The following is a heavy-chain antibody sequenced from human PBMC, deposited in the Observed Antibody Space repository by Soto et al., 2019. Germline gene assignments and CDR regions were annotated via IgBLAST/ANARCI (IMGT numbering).Heavy chain of an antibody. CDR1: GFTFNNYV. CDR2: LSSSGGST. Sequence: VQLLDSGGGLVQPGGSLRLSCAASGFTFNNYVMSWVRQAPGKGLEWVSALSSSGGSTYYADPVKGRFAIPRDNSKNTHYLQMNSLRAEDTAVYYCAKCECSFGPNSLYCFDYWGQGTLVAVSS. V-gene: IGHV3-23*01. D-gene: IGHD2-15*01. J-gene: IGHJ4*02. CDR3: AKCECSFGPNSLYCFDY.